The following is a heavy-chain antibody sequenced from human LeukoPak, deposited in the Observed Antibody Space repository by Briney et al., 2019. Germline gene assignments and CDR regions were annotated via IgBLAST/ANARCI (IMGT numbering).Heavy chain of an antibody. CDR1: GFTFSSYA. D-gene: IGHD2-2*01. J-gene: IGHJ4*02. CDR3: AKYRVKVVPAARPSSFGY. Sequence: PGGSLRLSCAASGFTFSSYAMSWVRQAQGKGLEWVSAISGSGGTTYYADSVKGRFTISRDNSKNTLYLQMNSLRADDTAVYYCAKYRVKVVPAARPSSFGYWGQGTLVTVSS. V-gene: IGHV3-23*01. CDR2: ISGSGGTT.